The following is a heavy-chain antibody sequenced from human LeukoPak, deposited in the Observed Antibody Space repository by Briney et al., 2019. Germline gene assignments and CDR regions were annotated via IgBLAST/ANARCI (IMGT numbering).Heavy chain of an antibody. V-gene: IGHV4-59*01. CDR1: GGSISSYY. J-gene: IGHJ6*01. D-gene: IGHD4-17*01. CDR2: IYYSGST. Sequence: SGTLSLTCTVSGGSISSYYWSWIRQPPGKGLEWIGYIYYSGSTNYNPSLKSRVTISVDTSKNQFSLKLSSVTAADTAVYYCARAAPDYGDYHYYGMDVWGQGTTVTVSS. CDR3: ARAAPDYGDYHYYGMDV.